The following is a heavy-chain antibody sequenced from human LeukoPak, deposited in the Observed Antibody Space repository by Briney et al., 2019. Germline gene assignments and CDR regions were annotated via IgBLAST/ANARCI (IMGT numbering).Heavy chain of an antibody. CDR2: IKQNGGEI. CDR1: GFRFSDYW. D-gene: IGHD1-26*01. J-gene: IGHJ4*02. CDR3: ARDKVVGPTNFDY. V-gene: IGHV3-7*03. Sequence: GGSLRLSCAASGFRFSDYWMSWVRQVPGKGLEWVANIKQNGGEIYYVDSVKGRFTISRDNAKNSLYLQMNSLRAEDTAIYYCARDKVVGPTNFDYWGQGTLVTVSS.